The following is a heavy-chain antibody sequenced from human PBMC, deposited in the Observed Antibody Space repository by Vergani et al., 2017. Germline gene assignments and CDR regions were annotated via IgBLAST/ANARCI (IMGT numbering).Heavy chain of an antibody. CDR1: GGTFSSYA. Sequence: QVQLVQSGAEVKKPGSSVKVSCKASGGTFSSYAISWVRQAPGQGLEWMGRIIPILGIANYAQKFQGRVTITADKSTSTAYMDLSSLRSEDTAVYYCAREYIDTAYGMDVWGQGTTVTVSS. CDR2: IIPILGIA. V-gene: IGHV1-69*04. CDR3: AREYIDTAYGMDV. J-gene: IGHJ6*02. D-gene: IGHD5-18*01.